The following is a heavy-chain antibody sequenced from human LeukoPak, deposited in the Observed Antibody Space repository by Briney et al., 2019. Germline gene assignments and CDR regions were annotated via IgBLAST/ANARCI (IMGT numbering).Heavy chain of an antibody. CDR3: AQLRLGELSTIDY. Sequence: GGSLRLSCVASGFSFSNYGTHWVRQAPGKGLEWVTFMQYDGSVEFYTDSVKGRFTISRDNSKNTLYLQMNSLRAEDTAMYYCAQLRLGELSTIDYWGQGTLVTVSS. J-gene: IGHJ4*02. V-gene: IGHV3-30*02. D-gene: IGHD3-16*02. CDR1: GFSFSNYG. CDR2: MQYDGSVE.